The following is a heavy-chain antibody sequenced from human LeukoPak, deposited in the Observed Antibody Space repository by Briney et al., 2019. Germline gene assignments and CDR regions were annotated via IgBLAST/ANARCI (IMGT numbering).Heavy chain of an antibody. V-gene: IGHV4-59*08. CDR1: GGSIGSYY. CDR3: ARHEITIFGVVIKVGWFDP. J-gene: IGHJ5*02. D-gene: IGHD3-3*01. Sequence: SETLSLTCTVSGGSIGSYYWSWIRQPPGKGLEWIGYIYYSGSTNYNPSLKSRVTISVDTSKNQFSLKLSSVTAADTAVYYCARHEITIFGVVIKVGWFDPWGQGTLVTVSS. CDR2: IYYSGST.